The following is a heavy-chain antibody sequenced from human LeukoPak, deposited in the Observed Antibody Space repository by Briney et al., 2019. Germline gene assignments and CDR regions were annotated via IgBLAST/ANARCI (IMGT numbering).Heavy chain of an antibody. V-gene: IGHV3-23*01. CDR1: GFTFSSYA. Sequence: GGSLRLSCAASGFTFSSYAMSGVSQAPGKGLEWVSAISGSGGSTYYADSVKGRFTISRDNSKNTLYLQMNSLRAEDTAVYYCAKDTAMVDFDYWGQGTLVTVSS. CDR3: AKDTAMVDFDY. D-gene: IGHD5-18*01. CDR2: ISGSGGST. J-gene: IGHJ4*02.